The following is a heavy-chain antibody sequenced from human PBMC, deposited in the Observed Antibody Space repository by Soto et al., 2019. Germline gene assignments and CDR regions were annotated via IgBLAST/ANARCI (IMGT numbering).Heavy chain of an antibody. CDR3: ARRDFTGGNWRPYAYYGLEV. J-gene: IGHJ6*02. CDR2: IWYDGGIN. Sequence: GGSVRLSCAASGFTFNTYGMHWVRQAPGKGLEWVAVIWYDGGINYYADSTRGRFTVSRDNSRNTLYLQMNSLRVEDTAVYYCARRDFTGGNWRPYAYYGLEVWGQGTTVTVSS. V-gene: IGHV3-33*01. D-gene: IGHD2-8*02. CDR1: GFTFNTYG.